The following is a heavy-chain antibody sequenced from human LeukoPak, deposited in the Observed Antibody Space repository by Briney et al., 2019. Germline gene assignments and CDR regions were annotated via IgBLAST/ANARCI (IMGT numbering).Heavy chain of an antibody. Sequence: SETLSLTCAVYGGSFSGYYWSWIRQPPGKGLEWIGEINHSGSTNYNPSLKSRVTISVDTSKNQFSLKLSSVTAADTAVYYCARATAASHGTYYYMDVWGKGTTVTVSS. D-gene: IGHD6-13*01. V-gene: IGHV4-34*01. CDR1: GGSFSGYY. CDR2: INHSGST. J-gene: IGHJ6*03. CDR3: ARATAASHGTYYYMDV.